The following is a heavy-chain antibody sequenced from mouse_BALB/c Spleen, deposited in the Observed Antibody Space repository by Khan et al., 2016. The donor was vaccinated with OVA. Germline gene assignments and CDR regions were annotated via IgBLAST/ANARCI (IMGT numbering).Heavy chain of an antibody. CDR1: GSTFSTYA. CDR2: ISSGGDYT. D-gene: IGHD1-1*01. Sequence: EVELVESGGGLVKPGGPLKLSCAASGSTFSTYAMSWVRQTPEKRLEWVATISSGGDYTYYPDSVKGRFTISRDNSKNTLYLQMSSLRSEDTAIYYCARHNYGPFAYWGQGTLVTVSA. V-gene: IGHV5-9-3*01. J-gene: IGHJ3*01. CDR3: ARHNYGPFAY.